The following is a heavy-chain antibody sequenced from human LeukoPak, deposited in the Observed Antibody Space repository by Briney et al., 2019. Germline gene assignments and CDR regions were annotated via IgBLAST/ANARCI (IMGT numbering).Heavy chain of an antibody. J-gene: IGHJ4*02. D-gene: IGHD5-24*01. V-gene: IGHV1-69*13. Sequence: GASVKVSCKASGGTFSSYAISWVRQAPGQGLEWMGGIIPIFGTANYAQKFQGRVTITADESTSTAYMELSSLRAEDTAVYYCARSQSGDGYNYDYWGQGTLVTVSS. CDR1: GGTFSSYA. CDR3: ARSQSGDGYNYDY. CDR2: IIPIFGTA.